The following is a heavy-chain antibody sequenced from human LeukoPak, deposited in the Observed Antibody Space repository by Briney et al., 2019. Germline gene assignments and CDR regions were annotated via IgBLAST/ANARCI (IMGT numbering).Heavy chain of an antibody. CDR3: ATYVYAFDI. CDR2: IYYSGST. V-gene: IGHV4-30-4*07. CDR1: GGSISSGGYS. J-gene: IGHJ3*02. D-gene: IGHD5/OR15-5a*01. Sequence: SETLSLTCTVSGGSISSGGYSWSWIRQPPGKGLEWIGYIYYSGSTYYNPSLRSRVTISVDTSKNQFSLKLSSVTAADTAVYYCATYVYAFDIWGQGTMVTVSS.